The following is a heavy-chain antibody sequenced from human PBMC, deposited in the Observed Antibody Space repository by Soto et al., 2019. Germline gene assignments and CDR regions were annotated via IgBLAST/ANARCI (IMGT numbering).Heavy chain of an antibody. J-gene: IGHJ4*02. CDR1: GDSITTNGYY. Sequence: SETLSLTCSVSGDSITTNGYYWGWIRQPPGKGLQWIGNVYWTGSTFSRPSLTSRVFISVDTSKNEFSLRLTSVTAADTAVYYCARSHYTYGLLIDYWGPGTLVTVSS. V-gene: IGHV4-39*01. D-gene: IGHD2-8*01. CDR3: ARSHYTYGLLIDY. CDR2: VYWTGST.